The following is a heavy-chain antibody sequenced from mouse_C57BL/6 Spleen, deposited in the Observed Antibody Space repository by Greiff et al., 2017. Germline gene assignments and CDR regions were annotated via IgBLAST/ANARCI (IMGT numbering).Heavy chain of an antibody. CDR1: GYSITSGYY. D-gene: IGHD1-1*01. Sequence: EVKLMESGPGLVKPSQSLSLTCSVTGYSITSGYYWNWIRQVPGNKLEWMGYISYDGSNNYNPSLKNRISITRDTSKNQFFLKLNSVTTEDTATYYCARAGYYGSSHWYFDVWGTGTTVTVSS. CDR2: ISYDGSN. CDR3: ARAGYYGSSHWYFDV. J-gene: IGHJ1*03. V-gene: IGHV3-6*01.